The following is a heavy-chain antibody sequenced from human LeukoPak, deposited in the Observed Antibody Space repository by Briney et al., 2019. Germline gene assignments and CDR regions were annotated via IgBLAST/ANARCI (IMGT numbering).Heavy chain of an antibody. D-gene: IGHD3-10*01. CDR1: GGSISSGSYY. CDR3: ASASTMVRGVRGTHAFDI. V-gene: IGHV4-61*02. J-gene: IGHJ3*02. Sequence: SETLSLTCTVSGGSISSGSYYWSWIRQPAGKGLEWIGRIYTSGSTNYNPSLKSRVTISVDTSKNQFSLKLSSVTAADTAVYYCASASTMVRGVRGTHAFDIRGQGTMVTVSS. CDR2: IYTSGST.